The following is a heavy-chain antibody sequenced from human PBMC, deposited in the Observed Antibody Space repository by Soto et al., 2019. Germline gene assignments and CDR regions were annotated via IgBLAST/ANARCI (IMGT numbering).Heavy chain of an antibody. CDR2: FNPDNQNT. CDR1: GYRFTTYG. J-gene: IGHJ4*02. D-gene: IGHD3-16*01. Sequence: ASVKVSCKVSGYRFTTYGVNWVRQAPGQGLEWVGWFNPDNQNTNYAQKFQDRVSLTTDSSTNTAYMELRDLRSDDTAVYYCARVRFGDPFDFWGQGSLVTVSS. CDR3: ARVRFGDPFDF. V-gene: IGHV1-18*01.